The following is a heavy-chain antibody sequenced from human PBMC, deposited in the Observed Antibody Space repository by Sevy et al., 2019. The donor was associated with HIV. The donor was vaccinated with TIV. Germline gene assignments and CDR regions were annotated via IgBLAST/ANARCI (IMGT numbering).Heavy chain of an antibody. V-gene: IGHV3-30*18. CDR1: GFTFSSYG. CDR2: ISYDGSNK. Sequence: GGSLRLSCAASGFTFSSYGMHWVRQAPGKGLEWVAVISYDGSNKYYADSVKGRFTISRDNSKNTLYLQMNSLRAEDTAVYYCAKDHNWNYFHYYYGMDVLGQGTTVTVSS. J-gene: IGHJ6*02. CDR3: AKDHNWNYFHYYYGMDV. D-gene: IGHD1-7*01.